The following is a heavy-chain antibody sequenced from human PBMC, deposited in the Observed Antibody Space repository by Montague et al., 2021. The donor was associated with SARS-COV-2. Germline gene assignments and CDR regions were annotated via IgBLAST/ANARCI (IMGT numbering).Heavy chain of an antibody. CDR3: AADYGDYSNYYYYYGMDV. Sequence: SLRLSCAASGFTFSSYGMHWVRQAPGKGLEWVAVIWYDGSNKYYADSVKGRFTISRDNSKNTLYLQMNSLRAEDTAVYYCAADYGDYSNYYYYYGMDVWGQGTTVTVSS. J-gene: IGHJ6*02. V-gene: IGHV3-33*01. D-gene: IGHD4-17*01. CDR1: GFTFSSYG. CDR2: IWYDGSNK.